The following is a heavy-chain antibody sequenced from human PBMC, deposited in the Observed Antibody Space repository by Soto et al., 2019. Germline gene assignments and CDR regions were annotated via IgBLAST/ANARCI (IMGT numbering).Heavy chain of an antibody. J-gene: IGHJ4*02. V-gene: IGHV4-59*08. Sequence: SETLSLTCTVSGGSISSYYWSWIRQPPGKGLEWIGYIYYSGSTNYNPSLKSRVTISVDTSKNQFSLKLSSVTAADTAVYYCARQGGFQRGYSYGLPRYYFDYWGQGTLVTVS. CDR1: GGSISSYY. D-gene: IGHD5-18*01. CDR2: IYYSGST. CDR3: ARQGGFQRGYSYGLPRYYFDY.